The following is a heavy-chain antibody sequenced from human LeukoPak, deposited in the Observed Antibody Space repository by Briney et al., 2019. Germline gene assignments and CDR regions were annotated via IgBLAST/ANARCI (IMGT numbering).Heavy chain of an antibody. V-gene: IGHV1-18*01. Sequence: ASVKVSCKASGYTFTSYGIRWVRQAPGQGLEWMGWISAYNGNTNYAQKLQGRVTMTTDTSTSTAYMELRSLRSDDTAVYYCASDRAGFQRWELLPPDAFDIWGQGTMFAVSS. J-gene: IGHJ3*02. D-gene: IGHD1-26*01. CDR1: GYTFTSYG. CDR2: ISAYNGNT. CDR3: ASDRAGFQRWELLPPDAFDI.